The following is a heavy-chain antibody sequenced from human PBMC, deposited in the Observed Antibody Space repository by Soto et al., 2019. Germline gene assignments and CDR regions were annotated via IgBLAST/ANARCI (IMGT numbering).Heavy chain of an antibody. Sequence: GGSLRLSCAASGFTFSSYAMSWVRQAPGKGLEWVSAISGSGGSTYYADSVKGRCTISRDNSKNTLYLQMNSLRAEDTSVYYRAKDRMLQQLVDAFDIWGQGTMVTVSS. CDR3: AKDRMLQQLVDAFDI. CDR2: ISGSGGST. D-gene: IGHD6-13*01. J-gene: IGHJ3*02. CDR1: GFTFSSYA. V-gene: IGHV3-23*01.